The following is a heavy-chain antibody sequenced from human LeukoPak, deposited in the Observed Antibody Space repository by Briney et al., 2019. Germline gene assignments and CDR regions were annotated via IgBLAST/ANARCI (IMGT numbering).Heavy chain of an antibody. CDR2: INHSGST. CDR3: ARGKAARPPYYYYGMDV. CDR1: GGSMSSYY. D-gene: IGHD6-6*01. Sequence: SETLSLTCTVSGGSMSSYYWSWIRQPPGKGLEWIGEINHSGSTNYNPSLKSRVTISVDTSKNQFSLKLSSVTAADTAVYYCARGKAARPPYYYYGMDVWGQGTTVTVSS. J-gene: IGHJ6*02. V-gene: IGHV4-34*01.